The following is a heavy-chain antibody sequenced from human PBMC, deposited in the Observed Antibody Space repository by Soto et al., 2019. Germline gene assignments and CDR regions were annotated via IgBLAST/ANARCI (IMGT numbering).Heavy chain of an antibody. J-gene: IGHJ3*02. Sequence: QLHLVQSGAVVKKPGASVTVSCSASGYPVTAYYMHWVRQAPGRGLEWMGGINPATGAAKYTQTFQGRVSMARDTSKSTVSMELSGLTSEDTAVFYCARGGGVGVAGSAAFDMWGQGTLVTVSS. CDR1: GYPVTAYY. CDR2: INPATGAA. V-gene: IGHV1-2*02. D-gene: IGHD3-3*01. CDR3: ARGGGVGVAGSAAFDM.